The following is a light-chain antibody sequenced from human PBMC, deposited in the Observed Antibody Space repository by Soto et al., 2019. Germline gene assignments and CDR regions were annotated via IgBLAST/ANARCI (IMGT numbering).Light chain of an antibody. CDR1: SSDVGGYNY. Sequence: QSALTQPPSASGSPGQSVTISCTGTSSDVGGYNYVSWYQQHPGKAPNLMIYEVSKRPSGVPDRFSGSNSGNTASLTVSGLQAEDEADYYCSSYAGSNNYVFGTGTKLTVL. J-gene: IGLJ1*01. CDR3: SSYAGSNNYV. V-gene: IGLV2-8*01. CDR2: EVS.